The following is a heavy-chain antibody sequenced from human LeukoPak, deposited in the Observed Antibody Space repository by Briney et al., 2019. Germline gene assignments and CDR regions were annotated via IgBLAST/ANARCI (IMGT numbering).Heavy chain of an antibody. J-gene: IGHJ4*02. CDR2: TYHDSIT. CDR3: ARLAVIVADGYYFGY. V-gene: IGHV4-59*08. CDR1: GACSSSYY. D-gene: IGHD5-12*01. Sequence: SETLSCTSNVSGACSSSYYWMWLRQSPGKGLEGIGYTYHDSITNSNPSLKSRVTTSGDTSKKQFSQKLTSVTAAQTADYYGARLAVIVADGYYFGYWGQGALVAVSS.